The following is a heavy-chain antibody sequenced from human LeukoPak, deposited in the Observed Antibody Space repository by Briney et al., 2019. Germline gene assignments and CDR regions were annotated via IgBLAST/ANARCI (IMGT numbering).Heavy chain of an antibody. Sequence: GGSLRLSCAASGFTFSSYSMNWVRQAPGKGLEWVSSISSSSSYIYCADSVKGRFTISRDNAKNSLYLQMNSLRAEDTAVYYCAPWPGYSGYGARYWGQGTLVTVSS. D-gene: IGHD5-12*01. V-gene: IGHV3-21*01. CDR2: ISSSSSYI. J-gene: IGHJ4*02. CDR1: GFTFSSYS. CDR3: APWPGYSGYGARY.